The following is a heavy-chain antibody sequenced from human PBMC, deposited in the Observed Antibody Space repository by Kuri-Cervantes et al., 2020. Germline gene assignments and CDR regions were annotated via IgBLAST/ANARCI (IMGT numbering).Heavy chain of an antibody. Sequence: ASVKVSCKASGYTFTSYDINWVRQATGQGLEWMGWISAYDDNTNYAQKLQGRVTLTTDTSTSTAYMELRSLRSDDTAVYYCVRVTKYSSGFYFYYMDVWGKGTTVTVSS. V-gene: IGHV1-18*01. D-gene: IGHD6-19*01. CDR1: GYTFTSYD. J-gene: IGHJ6*03. CDR3: VRVTKYSSGFYFYYMDV. CDR2: ISAYDDNT.